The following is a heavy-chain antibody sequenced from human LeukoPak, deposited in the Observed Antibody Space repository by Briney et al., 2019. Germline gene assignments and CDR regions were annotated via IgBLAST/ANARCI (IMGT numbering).Heavy chain of an antibody. D-gene: IGHD3-22*01. V-gene: IGHV1-8*01. CDR1: GYTFTSYD. CDR3: VLVVVITGGLDY. CDR2: MNPNSGNT. J-gene: IGHJ4*02. Sequence: GASVKVSCKASGYTFTSYDINWVRQATGQGLEWMGWMNPNSGNTGYAQKFQGRVTMTRNTSISTAYMELSSLRSEDTAVYYGVLVVVITGGLDYWGQGTLVTVSS.